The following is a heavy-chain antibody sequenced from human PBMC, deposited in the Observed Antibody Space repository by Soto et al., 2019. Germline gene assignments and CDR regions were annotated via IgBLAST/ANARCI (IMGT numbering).Heavy chain of an antibody. CDR2: IYHSGST. CDR3: ARSPDSSGYYPRWYYYGMDV. J-gene: IGHJ6*02. Sequence: SETLSLTCAVSAGSISSSNWWSWVRQLPGKGLAWIGEIYHSGSTNYNPSLKSRVTISVDKSKNQFSLKLSSVTAADTAVYYCARSPDSSGYYPRWYYYGMDVWGQGTTVT. D-gene: IGHD3-22*01. CDR1: AGSISSSNW. V-gene: IGHV4-4*02.